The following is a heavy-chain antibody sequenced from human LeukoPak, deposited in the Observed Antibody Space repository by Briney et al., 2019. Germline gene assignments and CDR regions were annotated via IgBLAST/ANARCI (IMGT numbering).Heavy chain of an antibody. CDR2: IVGSGSST. CDR1: GFTFRNYA. Sequence: PGGSLRLSCAASGFTFRNYAMGWVRQAPGKGLEWVSAIVGSGSSTYYADSVKGRFTISRDNSKNTLCLQLNRLRAEDTAVYYCAKWGDYDILTGYYDPDYWGQGTLVTVSS. D-gene: IGHD3-9*01. V-gene: IGHV3-23*01. J-gene: IGHJ4*02. CDR3: AKWGDYDILTGYYDPDY.